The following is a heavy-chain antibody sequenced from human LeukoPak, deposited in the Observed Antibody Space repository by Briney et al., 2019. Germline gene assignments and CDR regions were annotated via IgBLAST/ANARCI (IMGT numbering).Heavy chain of an antibody. Sequence: GGSLRLSCAASGFTFSSYWMHWVRQAPGKGLVWVSRIYSDGSSTNYADSVKGRFTISRDNAKNTLYLQMNSLRAEDTAVYYCARMESLLWFGEALGPYYYGMDVWGQGTTVTVSS. CDR3: ARMESLLWFGEALGPYYYGMDV. CDR1: GFTFSSYW. D-gene: IGHD3-10*01. CDR2: IYSDGSST. J-gene: IGHJ6*02. V-gene: IGHV3-74*01.